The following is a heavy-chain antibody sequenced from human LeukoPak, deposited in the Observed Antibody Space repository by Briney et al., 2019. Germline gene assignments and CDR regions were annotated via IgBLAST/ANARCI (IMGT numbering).Heavy chain of an antibody. V-gene: IGHV1-18*01. CDR1: GYSFTGYG. Sequence: ASVKVSCKASGYSFTGYGISWVRQAPGQGLEWMGWISAYNGNTNYAQKLQGRVTMTTDTSTSTAHMELRSLRSDDTAVYYCARDCDRSGYYCYWGQGTLVTVSS. D-gene: IGHD3-22*01. CDR3: ARDCDRSGYYCY. J-gene: IGHJ4*02. CDR2: ISAYNGNT.